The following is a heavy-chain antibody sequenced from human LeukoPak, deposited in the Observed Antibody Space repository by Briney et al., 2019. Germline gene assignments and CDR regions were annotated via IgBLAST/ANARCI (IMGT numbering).Heavy chain of an antibody. CDR3: ARDPGNFWSGYYKNWFDP. V-gene: IGHV4-38-2*02. J-gene: IGHJ5*02. CDR1: GYSISSGYY. Sequence: SETLSLTCTVSGYSISSGYYWGWIRQPPGKGLEWIGSIYHSGSTYYNPSLKSRVTISVDTSKNQFSLKLSSVTAADTAVYYCARDPGNFWSGYYKNWFDPWGQGTLVTVSS. CDR2: IYHSGST. D-gene: IGHD3-3*01.